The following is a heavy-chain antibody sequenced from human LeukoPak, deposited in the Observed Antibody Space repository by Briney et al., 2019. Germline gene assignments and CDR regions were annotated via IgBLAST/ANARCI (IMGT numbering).Heavy chain of an antibody. CDR2: INPNSGGS. D-gene: IGHD1-26*01. V-gene: IGHV1-2*06. J-gene: IGHJ4*02. Sequence: VASVKVSCKASGYTFTGYYMHWVRQAPGQGLEWMGRINPNSGGSNYARKFQGRVTMTRDTSISTAYMELSRLRSDDTAVYYCARYITVGATYQHFDYWGQGTLVTVSS. CDR1: GYTFTGYY. CDR3: ARYITVGATYQHFDY.